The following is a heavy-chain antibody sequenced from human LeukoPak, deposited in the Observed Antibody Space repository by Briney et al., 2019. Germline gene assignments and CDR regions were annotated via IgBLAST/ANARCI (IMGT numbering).Heavy chain of an antibody. CDR1: GYTFTSYD. V-gene: IGHV1-8*01. CDR2: VSPNSANT. CDR3: ATDLGSYCSGGSCRNDAFDI. J-gene: IGHJ3*02. D-gene: IGHD2-15*01. Sequence: ASVKVSCKASGYTFTSYDVNWVRQATGQGLEWMGWVSPNSANTAYAQKFQGRVTMTRNTSISTAYMELSSLRSEDTAVYYCATDLGSYCSGGSCRNDAFDIWGQGTMVTVSS.